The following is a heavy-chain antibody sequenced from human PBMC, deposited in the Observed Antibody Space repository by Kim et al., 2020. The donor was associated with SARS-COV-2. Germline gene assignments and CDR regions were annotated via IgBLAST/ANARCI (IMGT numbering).Heavy chain of an antibody. D-gene: IGHD2-21*02. Sequence: GESLKISCKGSGYSFTNYWIGWVRQMPGKGLEWMGIIYPGDSDTRYSPSFQGQVTISADKSISTAYLQWSSLKASDTAMYYCARRSVVVTEVPDAFDIWGQGTMVTVSS. CDR1: GYSFTNYW. J-gene: IGHJ3*02. V-gene: IGHV5-51*01. CDR2: IYPGDSDT. CDR3: ARRSVVVTEVPDAFDI.